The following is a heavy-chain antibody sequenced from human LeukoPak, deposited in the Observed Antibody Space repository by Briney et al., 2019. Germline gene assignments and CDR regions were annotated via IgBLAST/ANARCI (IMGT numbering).Heavy chain of an antibody. CDR3: ARADQVLPVRPPRGLDY. D-gene: IGHD2/OR15-2a*01. J-gene: IGHJ4*02. CDR2: ISSSGSTI. V-gene: IGHV3-48*03. Sequence: GGSLRLSCAASGFTFSSYEVNWVRQAPGKGLEWVSYISSSGSTIYYADFVKGRFTISRDNAKNSLYLQMNSLRAEDTAVYYCARADQVLPVRPPRGLDYWGQGTLVTVSS. CDR1: GFTFSSYE.